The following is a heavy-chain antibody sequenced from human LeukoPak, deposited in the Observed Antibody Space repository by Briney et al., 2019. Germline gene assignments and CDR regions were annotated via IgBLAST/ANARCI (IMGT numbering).Heavy chain of an antibody. CDR1: GYSISSGYY. J-gene: IGHJ4*02. CDR3: ARAAYSGSLD. Sequence: SETLSLTCTVSGYSISSGYYWGWIRQPPGKGLEWIGSIYHSGSTYYDPSLKSRVTISVDTSKNQFSLKLSSVTAADTAVYYCARAAYSGSLDWGQGTLVTVSS. V-gene: IGHV4-38-2*02. CDR2: IYHSGST. D-gene: IGHD1-26*01.